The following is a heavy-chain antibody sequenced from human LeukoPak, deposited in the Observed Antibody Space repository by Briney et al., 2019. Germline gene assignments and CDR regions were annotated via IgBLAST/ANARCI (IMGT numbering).Heavy chain of an antibody. V-gene: IGHV3-23*01. J-gene: IGHJ4*02. CDR1: VFTFSIYA. D-gene: IGHD3-22*01. CDR2: TRERGGST. Sequence: PGGSLRLSCAASVFTFSIYAVSGVPEARGRGRQWGLGTRERGGSTYYADSVKSQYAISRENSNTTLYLQTNSLRSEDMAIYYCAKSYAYYYDSSGYAPSFDYWGQGTLVTVSS. CDR3: AKSYAYYYDSSGYAPSFDY.